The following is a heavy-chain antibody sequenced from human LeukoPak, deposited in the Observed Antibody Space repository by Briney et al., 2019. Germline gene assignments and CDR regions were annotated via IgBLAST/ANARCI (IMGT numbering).Heavy chain of an antibody. D-gene: IGHD6-6*01. CDR2: IIPILGIA. Sequence: GASVKVSCKASGGTFSSYAISWVRQAPGQGLEWMGRIIPILGIANYAQKFQGRVTITADKSTSTAYMELSSLRSEDTAVYYCARVLGRQLLESNYFDYWGQGTLVTVSS. CDR3: ARVLGRQLLESNYFDY. V-gene: IGHV1-69*04. J-gene: IGHJ4*02. CDR1: GGTFSSYA.